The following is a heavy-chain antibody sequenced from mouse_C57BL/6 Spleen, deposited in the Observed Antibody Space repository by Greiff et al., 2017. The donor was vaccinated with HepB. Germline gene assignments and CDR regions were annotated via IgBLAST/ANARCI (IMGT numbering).Heavy chain of an antibody. D-gene: IGHD2-2*01. J-gene: IGHJ4*01. V-gene: IGHV1-22*01. CDR1: GYTFTDYN. CDR2: INPNNGGT. Sequence: EVQLQQSGPELVKPGASVKMSCKASGYTFTDYNMHWVKQSHGKSLEWIGYINPNNGGTSYNQKFKGKATLTVNKSSSTAYMELSSLTSEDSAVYYCARWGYDGVHYAMDYWGQGTSVTVSS. CDR3: ARWGYDGVHYAMDY.